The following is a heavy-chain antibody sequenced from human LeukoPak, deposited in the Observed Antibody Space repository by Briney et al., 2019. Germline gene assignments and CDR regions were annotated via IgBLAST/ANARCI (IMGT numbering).Heavy chain of an antibody. J-gene: IGHJ5*02. V-gene: IGHV3-21*01. D-gene: IGHD2-21*02. CDR1: GFTFDSYS. CDR2: ISSSSSYI. CDR3: ARDTGYCGGDCCPFDP. Sequence: GGSLRLSCAASGFTFDSYSMNWVRQAPGKGLEWVSSISSSSSYIYYADSVKGRFTISRDNAKNSLYLQMDSLRAEDTAVYYCARDTGYCGGDCCPFDPWGQGTLVTVSS.